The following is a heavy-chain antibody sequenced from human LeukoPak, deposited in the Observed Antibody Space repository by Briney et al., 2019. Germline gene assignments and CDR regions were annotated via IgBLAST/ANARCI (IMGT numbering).Heavy chain of an antibody. Sequence: ASVKVSCKASGYTFTGYYMHWVRQAPGQGLEWMGWINPNSAGTNYAQKLQGRVTMTRDTSITTAYMELSRLRSDDTAVYYCARDQTITFGGVIAAIDYWGQGTLVTVSS. J-gene: IGHJ4*02. CDR1: GYTFTGYY. CDR2: INPNSAGT. CDR3: ARDQTITFGGVIAAIDY. D-gene: IGHD3-16*02. V-gene: IGHV1-2*02.